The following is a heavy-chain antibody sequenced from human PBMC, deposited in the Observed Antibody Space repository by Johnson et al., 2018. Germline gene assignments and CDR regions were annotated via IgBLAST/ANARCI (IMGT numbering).Heavy chain of an antibody. J-gene: IGHJ3*02. CDR3: ARDEGDAFDI. Sequence: QVQLVESGGGLVQXGRSXRLXCTASGFTFSTYGMHWVRQAPGKGLEWVAVIWYDGSNKYYVDSVKGRFTISRDNSKNTLYLQMNSLRAEDTAVYYCARDEGDAFDIWGQGTMVTVSS. CDR1: GFTFSTYG. CDR2: IWYDGSNK. V-gene: IGHV3-33*01.